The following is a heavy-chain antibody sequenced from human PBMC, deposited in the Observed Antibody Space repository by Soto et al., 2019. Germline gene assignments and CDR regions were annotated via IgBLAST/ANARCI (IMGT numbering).Heavy chain of an antibody. CDR2: INHSGST. J-gene: IGHJ4*02. CDR1: GGSFSGYY. V-gene: IGHV4-34*01. Sequence: SETLSLTCAVYGGSFSGYYWSWIRQPPGKGLEWIGEINHSGSTNYNPSLKSRVTISVDTSKNQFSLKLSSVTAADTAVYYCARGRATMVRGVSFDYWGQGTLVTVSS. CDR3: ARGRATMVRGVSFDY. D-gene: IGHD3-10*01.